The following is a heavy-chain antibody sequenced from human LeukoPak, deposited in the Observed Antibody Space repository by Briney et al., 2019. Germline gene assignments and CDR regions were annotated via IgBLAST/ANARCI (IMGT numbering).Heavy chain of an antibody. Sequence: ASVKVSCKASGGTFSSYAISWVRQAPGQGLEWMGGIIPMTGTVNYAQKFQGRVTITADKSTSTAYMELSSLRSEDTAVYYCARDRDSSGWHDYWGQGTLVTVSS. CDR3: ARDRDSSGWHDY. J-gene: IGHJ4*02. CDR2: IIPMTGTV. D-gene: IGHD6-19*01. CDR1: GGTFSSYA. V-gene: IGHV1-69*06.